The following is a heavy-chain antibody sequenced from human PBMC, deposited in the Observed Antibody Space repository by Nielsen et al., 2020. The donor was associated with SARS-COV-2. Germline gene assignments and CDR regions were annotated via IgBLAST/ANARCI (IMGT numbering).Heavy chain of an antibody. J-gene: IGHJ4*02. V-gene: IGHV1-2*04. D-gene: IGHD1-26*01. CDR2: INPNSGGT. CDR3: AKLDIGGWLGATTGYFDY. Sequence: WVRQAPGQGLEWMGWINPNSGGTNYAQKFQGWVTMTRDTSISTAYMELSRLRSDDTAVYFCAKLDIGGWLGATTGYFDYWGQGTLVTVSS.